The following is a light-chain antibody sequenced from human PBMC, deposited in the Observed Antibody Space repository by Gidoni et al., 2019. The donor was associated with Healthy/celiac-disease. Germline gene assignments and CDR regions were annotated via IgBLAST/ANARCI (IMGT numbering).Light chain of an antibody. J-gene: IGKJ1*01. CDR2: AAS. CDR3: QQSYSSPWT. CDR1: QSSSSY. Sequence: DIQMTQSPSSLSASVGDRVTITCRTSQSSSSYLNWYQQKPGKAPKVLIYAASSLQSGVPSRFSGSGSGTDFTLTISSLQPEDFATYYCQQSYSSPWTFGQGTKVEI. V-gene: IGKV1-39*01.